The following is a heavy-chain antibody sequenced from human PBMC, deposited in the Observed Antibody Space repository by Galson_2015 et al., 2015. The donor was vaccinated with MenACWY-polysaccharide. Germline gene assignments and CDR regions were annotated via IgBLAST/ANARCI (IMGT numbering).Heavy chain of an antibody. J-gene: IGHJ4*02. CDR1: GFTFSSHW. Sequence: SLRLSCAASGFTFSSHWMHWVRQAPGEGRVWVSRIYSDASIINYADTGKGRFTISRDNAKNAVYLEMNSLRAEDTAIYFCARDRVDVPVIEAHTIFDYWGQGVLVTVSS. CDR2: IYSDASII. CDR3: ARDRVDVPVIEAHTIFDY. V-gene: IGHV3-74*01. D-gene: IGHD2-2*01.